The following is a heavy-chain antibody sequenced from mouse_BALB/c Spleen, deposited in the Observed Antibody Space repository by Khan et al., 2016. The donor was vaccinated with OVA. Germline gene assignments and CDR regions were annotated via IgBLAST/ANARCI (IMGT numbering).Heavy chain of an antibody. CDR1: GYTFTDYN. V-gene: IGHV1-18*01. CDR3: ARHGYGGFAY. J-gene: IGHJ3*01. D-gene: IGHD2-2*01. CDR2: IIPSNGGT. Sequence: VRLQQSGPELVKPGASVKIPCKASGYTFTDYNMAWVKQSHGKSLEWIGDIIPSNGGTVYNPKFKGKATLTVDKSSSTAYMELRSLTSEDTAVYYCARHGYGGFAYWGQGTLVTVSA.